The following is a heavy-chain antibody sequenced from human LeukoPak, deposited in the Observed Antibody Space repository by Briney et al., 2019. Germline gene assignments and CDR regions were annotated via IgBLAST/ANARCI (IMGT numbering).Heavy chain of an antibody. Sequence: SETLSLTCTVSGGSISSSGYYCDWLRQSPGKGLEWIGSIYYSGSTYYNPSLKSRVTISVDTSKNQFSLKLSSVTAADTAVYYCARGGTYYYDSPVGYFDYWGQGTLVTVSS. J-gene: IGHJ4*02. CDR3: ARGGTYYYDSPVGYFDY. CDR1: GGSISSSGYY. V-gene: IGHV4-39*07. D-gene: IGHD3-22*01. CDR2: IYYSGST.